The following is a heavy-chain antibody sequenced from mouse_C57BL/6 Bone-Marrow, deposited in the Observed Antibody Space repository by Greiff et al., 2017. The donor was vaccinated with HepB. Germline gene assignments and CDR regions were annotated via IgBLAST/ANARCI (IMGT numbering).Heavy chain of an antibody. CDR3: ARITTVVAPYYYAMDY. J-gene: IGHJ4*01. D-gene: IGHD1-1*01. V-gene: IGHV1-50*01. CDR1: GYTFTSYW. CDR2: IDPSDSYT. Sequence: QVQLQQSGAELVKPGASVKLSCKASGYTFTSYWMQWVKQRPGQGLEWIGEIDPSDSYTNYNQKFKGKATLTVDTSSSTAYMQLSSLTSEDSAVYYCARITTVVAPYYYAMDYWGQGTSVTVSS.